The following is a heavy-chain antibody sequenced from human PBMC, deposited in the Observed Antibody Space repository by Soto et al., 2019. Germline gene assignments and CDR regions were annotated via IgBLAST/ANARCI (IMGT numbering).Heavy chain of an antibody. CDR2: IYQSGSV. J-gene: IGHJ4*02. D-gene: IGHD3-10*01. V-gene: IGHV4-38-2*02. CDR1: GYSISFGYY. CDR3: AGGPKFLWNYFDH. Sequence: SETLSLTCTVSGYSISFGYYWGWIRQPPGKGLEWIGSIYQSGSVYYSPSLKSRVTISVDTSKNQYSLKVNSVTAADTAVYYCAGGPKFLWNYFDHWGQGSLVTVSS.